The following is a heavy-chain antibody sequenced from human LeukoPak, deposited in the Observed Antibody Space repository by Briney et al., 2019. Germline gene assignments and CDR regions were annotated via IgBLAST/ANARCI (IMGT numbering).Heavy chain of an antibody. J-gene: IGHJ4*02. CDR3: ARDHRKVRGVIDY. Sequence: GGSLRLSCAASGFTFSSYWMSWVRQAPGKGLEWVANIKQDGSEKYYVGSVKGRFTISRDNAKNSLYLQMNSLRAEDTAVYYCARDHRKVRGVIDYWGQGTLVTVSS. V-gene: IGHV3-7*03. D-gene: IGHD3-10*01. CDR1: GFTFSSYW. CDR2: IKQDGSEK.